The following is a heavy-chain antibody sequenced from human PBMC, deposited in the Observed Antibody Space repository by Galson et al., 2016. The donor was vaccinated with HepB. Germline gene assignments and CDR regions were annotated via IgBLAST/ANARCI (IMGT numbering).Heavy chain of an antibody. CDR2: ITAGGNTX. D-gene: IGHD3-22*01. CDR3: ARAGVAYETSGYFYGQLDY. J-gene: IGHJ4*02. Sequence: SLRLSCAASEFSFRSYSMNWVRQAPGKGLEWLSSITAGGNTXYYADSVKGXFTISRDNAKSSLYLQMNSLRDDDTAVYFCARAGVAYETSGYFYGQLDYWGQGTLVIVSS. V-gene: IGHV3-48*02. CDR1: EFSFRSYS.